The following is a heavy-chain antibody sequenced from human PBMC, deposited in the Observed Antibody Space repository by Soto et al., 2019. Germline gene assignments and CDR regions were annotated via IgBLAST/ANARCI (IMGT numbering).Heavy chain of an antibody. V-gene: IGHV4-59*01. CDR2: IYYSGST. CDR1: GGSISSYY. D-gene: IGHD3-3*01. CDR3: ARDRLRDFWSGRREAFDI. J-gene: IGHJ3*02. Sequence: PSETLSLTCTVSGGSISSYYWSWIRQPPGKGLEWIGYIYYSGSTNYNPSLKSRVTISVDTSKSQFSLKLSSVTAADTAVYYCARDRLRDFWSGRREAFDIWGQGTMVTVSS.